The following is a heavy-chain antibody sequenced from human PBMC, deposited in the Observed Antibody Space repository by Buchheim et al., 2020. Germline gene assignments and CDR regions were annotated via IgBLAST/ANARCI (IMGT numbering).Heavy chain of an antibody. CDR3: ARTSSFDY. Sequence: QVQLVQSGAEVKKPGASVKVSCKASGFTLTGYYMHWVRQAPGQGLEWMGWINPDSGGTNYAQKFQGRVXLTRDTSINTAYMELSSLTSDDSAVYYCARTSSFDYWGQGTL. J-gene: IGHJ4*02. CDR1: GFTLTGYY. CDR2: INPDSGGT. V-gene: IGHV1-2*02.